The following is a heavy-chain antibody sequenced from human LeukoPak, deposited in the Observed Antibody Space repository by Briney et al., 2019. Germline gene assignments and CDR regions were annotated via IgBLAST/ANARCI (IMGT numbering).Heavy chain of an antibody. CDR3: VRVPARASSAFYYFYY. D-gene: IGHD6-19*01. V-gene: IGHV3-30-3*01. Sequence: GGSLRLSCTASGFNFNTYAMHWVRQTPGMGLEWVSAISYDAINIYYLDSVKGRFTISRDNSNTTLYLQITSLRPADTAVYYCVRVPARASSAFYYFYYWGQGTLVTVSS. CDR2: ISYDAINI. J-gene: IGHJ4*02. CDR1: GFNFNTYA.